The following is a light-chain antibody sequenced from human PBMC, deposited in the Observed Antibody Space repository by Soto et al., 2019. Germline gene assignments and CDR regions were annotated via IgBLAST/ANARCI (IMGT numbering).Light chain of an antibody. CDR2: AAS. V-gene: IGKV1-16*02. Sequence: DIQMTQSPSSLSASVGDRVTITCRASQGTSNYLAWFQQKPGKAPKSLIYAASSLHTGVPSKFSGSGSGTDFTRTISSLQPEDFATYYCQQYNSYPLTFGGGTKVEIK. CDR3: QQYNSYPLT. CDR1: QGTSNY. J-gene: IGKJ4*01.